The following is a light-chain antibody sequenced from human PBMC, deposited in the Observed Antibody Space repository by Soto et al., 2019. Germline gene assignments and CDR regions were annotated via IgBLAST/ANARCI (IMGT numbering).Light chain of an antibody. V-gene: IGLV2-8*01. CDR1: SSDVGAYNY. CDR3: SSHGGSGV. CDR2: EVT. Sequence: QSALTQPPSASGSPGQSVAISCTGTSSDVGAYNYVSWYQQHPGKAPKLIIYEVTKRPSGVPDRFSGSKSGNTASLTVSGHQAEDEADYYCSSHGGSGVFGGGTKLTVL. J-gene: IGLJ3*02.